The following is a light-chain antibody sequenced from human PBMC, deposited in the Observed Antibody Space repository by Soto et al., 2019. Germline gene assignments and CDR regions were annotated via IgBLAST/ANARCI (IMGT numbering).Light chain of an antibody. Sequence: QSVLTQSPSASGTPGQRVTISCSGSRSNIGRNFAYWYQHVPGTAPRLLFQRNNERPSGVPDRFSGSKSGTSVSLAISGLRSDDEATYYCAAWDDTLDAQVFGGGTQLTVL. CDR3: AAWDDTLDAQV. CDR2: RNN. J-gene: IGLJ3*02. CDR1: RSNIGRNF. V-gene: IGLV1-47*01.